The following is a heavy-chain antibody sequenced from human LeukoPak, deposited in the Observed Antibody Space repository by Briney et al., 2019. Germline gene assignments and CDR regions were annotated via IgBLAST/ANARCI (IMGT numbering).Heavy chain of an antibody. CDR3: ARDCALRGGRRGYFDY. V-gene: IGHV1-2*02. CDR1: KYTFTDYF. Sequence: ASVKVSCKASKYTFTDYFMHWVRQAPGQGLEWMGWINPNSGGTKSAQKFQGRVAMTRDTSISTAYMELGRLRSDDTAVYYCARDCALRGGRRGYFDYWGQGTLVTVSS. CDR2: INPNSGGT. J-gene: IGHJ4*02. D-gene: IGHD3-10*01.